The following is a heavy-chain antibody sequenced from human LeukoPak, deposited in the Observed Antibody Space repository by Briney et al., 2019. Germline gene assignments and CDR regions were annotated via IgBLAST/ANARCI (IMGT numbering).Heavy chain of an antibody. CDR3: AKGHGIVVVDGAFSNYFDY. J-gene: IGHJ4*02. CDR2: ISSSSSYI. CDR1: GFTFSSYS. V-gene: IGHV3-21*04. Sequence: GGSLRLSCAASGFTFSSYSMNWVRQAPGKGLEWVSSISSSSSYIYYADSVKGRFTISRDNAKNSLYLQMNSLRAEDTALYYCAKGHGIVVVDGAFSNYFDYWGQGTLVTVSS. D-gene: IGHD3-22*01.